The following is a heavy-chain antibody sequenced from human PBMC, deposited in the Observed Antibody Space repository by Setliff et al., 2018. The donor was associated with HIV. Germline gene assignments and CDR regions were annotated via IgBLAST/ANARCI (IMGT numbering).Heavy chain of an antibody. CDR3: PIRSRLGESSNYLDF. Sequence: SETLSLTCSVSGGSISSGSYYWTWIRQAAGKGLEWIVRIYTSGSTNYYPSLRSRVTIAGDTSKKQFSLKLSSVTAADTAVYYCPIRSRLGESSNYLDFWGQGTLVTVS. J-gene: IGHJ4*02. CDR2: IYTSGST. V-gene: IGHV4-61*02. CDR1: GGSISSGSYY. D-gene: IGHD3-16*01.